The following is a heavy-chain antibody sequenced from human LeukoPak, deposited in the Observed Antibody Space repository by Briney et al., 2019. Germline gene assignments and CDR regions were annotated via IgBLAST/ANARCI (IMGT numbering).Heavy chain of an antibody. CDR3: TKDARTCHSSGCWKPSDF. V-gene: IGHV3-74*01. J-gene: IGHJ4*02. CDR1: GFNFRSYW. D-gene: IGHD3-22*01. CDR2: IDSDGTAT. Sequence: GGSLRLSCAASGFNFRSYWMHWVRQPPGKGPVWVSRIDSDGTATYADSVKGRFTISRDNANNMLYLQVNSLRADDTAVYYCTKDARTCHSSGCWKPSDFWGQGALVTVSS.